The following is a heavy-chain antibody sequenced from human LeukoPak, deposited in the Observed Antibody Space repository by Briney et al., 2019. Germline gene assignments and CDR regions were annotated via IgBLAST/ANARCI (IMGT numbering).Heavy chain of an antibody. CDR3: ITVPPIVYYAMDV. CDR2: IKSKTDGGTT. V-gene: IGHV3-15*01. D-gene: IGHD1-26*01. CDR1: GFTFTSYG. J-gene: IGHJ6*02. Sequence: GGSLRLSCVASGFTFTSYGMHWVRQAPGKGLEWVGRIKSKTDGGTTDYAAPVKGRFTISRDDSKNTLYLQMNSLKTEDTAVYYCITVPPIVYYAMDVWGQGTTVTVSS.